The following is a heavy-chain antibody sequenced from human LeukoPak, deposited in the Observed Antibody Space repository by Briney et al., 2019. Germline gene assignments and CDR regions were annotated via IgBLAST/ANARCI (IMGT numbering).Heavy chain of an antibody. J-gene: IGHJ4*02. V-gene: IGHV3-49*04. CDR1: GFTFGDYA. D-gene: IGHD5-18*01. CDR3: ARNPDTADY. CDR2: TRSKAYGGTT. Sequence: GGSLRLSCTASGFTFGDYAMSWVRQAPGKGLEWVGFTRSKAYGGTTEYAASVKGRFTISRDNSKNTLYLQMNSLRAEDTAVYYCARNPDTADYWGQGTLVTVSS.